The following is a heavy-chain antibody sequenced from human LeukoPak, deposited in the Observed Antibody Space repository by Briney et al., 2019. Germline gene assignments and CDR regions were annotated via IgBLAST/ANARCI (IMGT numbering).Heavy chain of an antibody. CDR1: GYTFTSYG. Sequence: GASVKVSCKASGYTFTSYGLSWVRQAPGQGLEWMGWISGYSGNTNYAQKLQGRVTMTADTSTNTAYMELRSLRSDDTAVYYCARDNALAVALDYWGQGTLVTVSS. CDR3: ARDNALAVALDY. CDR2: ISGYSGNT. D-gene: IGHD6-19*01. V-gene: IGHV1-18*01. J-gene: IGHJ4*02.